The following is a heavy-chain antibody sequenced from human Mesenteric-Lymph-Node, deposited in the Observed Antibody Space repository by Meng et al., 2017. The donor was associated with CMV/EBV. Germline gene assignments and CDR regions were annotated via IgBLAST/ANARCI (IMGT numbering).Heavy chain of an antibody. CDR2: IYHSGST. D-gene: IGHD6-6*01. CDR3: ARIRGSSVLDY. Sequence: GSLRLSCTVSGGSISSYYWSWIRQPPGKGLEWIGCIYHSGSTNYNPSLKSRVTVSIDTSKKQFSLKLSSVTAADTAVYYCARIRGSSVLDYWGQGTTVTVSS. V-gene: IGHV4-59*01. J-gene: IGHJ4*03. CDR1: GGSISSYY.